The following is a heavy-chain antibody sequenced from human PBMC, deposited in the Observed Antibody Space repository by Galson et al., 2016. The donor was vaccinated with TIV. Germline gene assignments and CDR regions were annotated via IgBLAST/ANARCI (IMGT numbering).Heavy chain of an antibody. V-gene: IGHV4-59*11. CDR3: ARGGRSSSAYYYYGMDV. J-gene: IGHJ6*02. Sequence: ETLPLTCSVSGVSISGHYWSWIRQPPGKGLEWIGFIYYSDSRNYNPSLESRVSISLDTSKNQFSLQLRSVTAADTAVYYCARGGRSSSAYYYYGMDVWGQGTTVTFSS. CDR2: IYYSDSR. D-gene: IGHD6-6*01. CDR1: GVSISGHY.